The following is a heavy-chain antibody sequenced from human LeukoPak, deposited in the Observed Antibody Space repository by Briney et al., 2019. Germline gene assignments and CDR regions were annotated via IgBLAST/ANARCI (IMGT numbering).Heavy chain of an antibody. J-gene: IGHJ6*03. Sequence: SETLSLTCTVSGGSISSSSYYWGWIRQPPGKGLEWIGSIYYSGSTYYNPSLKSRVTISVDTSKNQFSLKLSSVTAADTAVYYCARGEELLDPYYYYMDVWGKGTTVTVSS. D-gene: IGHD2-15*01. V-gene: IGHV4-39*07. CDR1: GGSISSSSYY. CDR2: IYYSGST. CDR3: ARGEELLDPYYYYMDV.